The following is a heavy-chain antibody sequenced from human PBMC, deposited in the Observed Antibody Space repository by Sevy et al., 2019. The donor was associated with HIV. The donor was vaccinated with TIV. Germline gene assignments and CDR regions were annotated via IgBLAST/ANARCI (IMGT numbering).Heavy chain of an antibody. J-gene: IGHJ4*02. CDR3: VKEGGGEGGDH. CDR1: GLSYSSYG. V-gene: IGHV3-30*02. D-gene: IGHD2-21*01. CDR2: IQYDGSNK. Sequence: GESLKISCAASGLSYSSYGMHWVRQAPGKGLEWVAYIQYDGSNKDHADSVKGRFTISRDNSKNTLDLQMNSLRVEDTAVYYCVKEGGGEGGDHWGQGTLVTVSS.